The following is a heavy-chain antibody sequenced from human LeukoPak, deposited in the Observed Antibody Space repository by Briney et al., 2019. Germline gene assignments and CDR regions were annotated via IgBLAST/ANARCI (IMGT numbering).Heavy chain of an antibody. Sequence: GGSLRLSCAASGFTFSSYSMNWVRQAPGKGLEWGAVISYDGSNKYYADSVKGRFTISRDNSKNTLYLQMNSLRAEDTAVYYCAKDWRYSSTYTDAFDIWGQGTMVTVSS. CDR2: ISYDGSNK. J-gene: IGHJ3*02. V-gene: IGHV3-30*18. CDR3: AKDWRYSSTYTDAFDI. CDR1: GFTFSSYS. D-gene: IGHD6-13*01.